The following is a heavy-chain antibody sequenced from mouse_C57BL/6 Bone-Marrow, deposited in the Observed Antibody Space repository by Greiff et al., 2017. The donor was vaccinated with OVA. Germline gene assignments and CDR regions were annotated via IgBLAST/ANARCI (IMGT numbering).Heavy chain of an antibody. D-gene: IGHD1-1*01. V-gene: IGHV5-4*01. CDR2: ISDGGSYT. J-gene: IGHJ3*01. CDR3: ARAILLRYPFAY. CDR1: GFTFSSYA. Sequence: EVQGVESGGGLVKPGGSLKLSCAASGFTFSSYAMSWVRQTPEKRLEWVATISDGGSYTYYPDNVKGRFTISRDNAKNNLYLQMSHLKSEDTAMYYCARAILLRYPFAYWGQGTLVTVSA.